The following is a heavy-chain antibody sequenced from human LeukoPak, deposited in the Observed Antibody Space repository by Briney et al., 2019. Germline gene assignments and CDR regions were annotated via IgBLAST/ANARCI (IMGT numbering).Heavy chain of an antibody. CDR2: IYYGRIT. V-gene: IGHV4-39*01. D-gene: IGHD5-12*01. J-gene: IGHJ4*02. CDR3: VRHDGRGGATMGALDS. Sequence: PSETLSLTCTVSAGSISSSSHHWGWIRQSPGKGLEWIGSIYYGRITYYNPSLNSRVTISVVTSKNQFSLQLNSVTAADTAVYYCVRHDGRGGATMGALDSWGQGSLVTVSS. CDR1: AGSISSSSHH.